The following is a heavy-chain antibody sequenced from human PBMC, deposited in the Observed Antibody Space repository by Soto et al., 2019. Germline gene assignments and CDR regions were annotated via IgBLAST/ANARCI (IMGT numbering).Heavy chain of an antibody. Sequence: QVQLVQSGAEVRKPGSSVKLSCKTSGGTFGSFAVSWVRQAPGQGLQWMGGIIPMFGTSNYAQKFQGRVTITADESTSTAYMELRSLRSEDTAVYYCARVGHITNYGMAVWGQGTTVTVSS. D-gene: IGHD1-26*01. J-gene: IGHJ6*02. CDR2: IIPMFGTS. CDR3: ARVGHITNYGMAV. V-gene: IGHV1-69*01. CDR1: GGTFGSFA.